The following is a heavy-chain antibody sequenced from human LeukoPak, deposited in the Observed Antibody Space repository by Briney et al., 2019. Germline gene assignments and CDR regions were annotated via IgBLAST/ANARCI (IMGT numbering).Heavy chain of an antibody. CDR2: INHSGGT. D-gene: IGHD3-22*01. CDR1: GGSFSGYY. Sequence: KASETLSLTCAVYGGSFSGYYWSWIRQPPGKGLEWIGEINHSGGTSYNPSLKSRVTISVDTSKNQYSLKLSSVTAADTAVYYCASSPYYYDSSGYHWGQGTLVTVSS. CDR3: ASSPYYYDSSGYH. V-gene: IGHV4-34*01. J-gene: IGHJ4*02.